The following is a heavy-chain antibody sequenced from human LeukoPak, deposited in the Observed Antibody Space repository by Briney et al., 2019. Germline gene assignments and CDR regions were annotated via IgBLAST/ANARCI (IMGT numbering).Heavy chain of an antibody. D-gene: IGHD3-3*01. CDR3: ARLSTRLLDH. CDR2: IYPGDSDT. J-gene: IGHJ4*02. CDR1: GSTFANYW. Sequence: GESLKTSCKGSGSTFANYWIGWVRPLPGKGLEWMGIIYPGDSDTKYSPSFQGQVTMSVDRSINTAYLQWGSLKASDTAMYYCARLSTRLLDHWGQGTRVTVSS. V-gene: IGHV5-51*01.